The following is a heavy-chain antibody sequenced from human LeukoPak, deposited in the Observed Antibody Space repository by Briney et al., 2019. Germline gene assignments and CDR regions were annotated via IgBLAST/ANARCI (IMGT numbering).Heavy chain of an antibody. D-gene: IGHD6-13*01. CDR2: IYHSGST. CDR3: ARGWGSSSWYVAFDI. J-gene: IGHJ3*02. CDR1: GYSISSGYY. Sequence: SETLSLTCTVSGYSISSGYYWGWIRQPPGKGLEWIGSIYHSGSTYYNPSLKSRVTISVDTSKNQFSLKLSSVTAADTAVYYCARGWGSSSWYVAFDIWGQGTMVTVSS. V-gene: IGHV4-38-2*02.